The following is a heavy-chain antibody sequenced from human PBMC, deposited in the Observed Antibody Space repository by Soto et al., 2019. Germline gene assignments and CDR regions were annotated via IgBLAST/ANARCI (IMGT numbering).Heavy chain of an antibody. V-gene: IGHV3-48*01. J-gene: IGHJ6*03. CDR2: ISGSSSTI. CDR3: ARVDTAMVFYYYYMDV. CDR1: GFTFSSYS. D-gene: IGHD5-18*01. Sequence: EVQLVESGGGLVQPGGSLRLSCAASGFTFSSYSMNWVRQAPGKGLEWVSYISGSSSTIYYADSVKGRFTISRDNAKNSLYLQMNSLRAEDTAVYYCARVDTAMVFYYYYMDVWGKGTTVTVSS.